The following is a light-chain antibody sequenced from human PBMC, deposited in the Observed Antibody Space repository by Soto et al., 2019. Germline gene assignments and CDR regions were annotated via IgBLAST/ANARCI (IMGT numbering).Light chain of an antibody. Sequence: DIQITQSPSSLSVSVGDGVTITCRASQSISSYVSWYQQKPGKAPKLLIYAASRLQSGVPSRFSGSRSGTDFTLTISSLQPEDFATYYCQQSYSTPLTFGGGTKVDIK. J-gene: IGKJ4*01. CDR1: QSISSY. CDR3: QQSYSTPLT. V-gene: IGKV1-39*01. CDR2: AAS.